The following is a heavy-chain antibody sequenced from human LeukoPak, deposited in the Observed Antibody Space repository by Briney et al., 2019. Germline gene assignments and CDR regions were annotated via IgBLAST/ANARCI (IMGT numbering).Heavy chain of an antibody. V-gene: IGHV3-20*04. CDR3: AKVLEQLVPDY. Sequence: PGGSLRLSCAASGFTFDDYGLSWVRQAPGKGLEWVSGINWNGGSTSYADSVKGRFTISRDNAKNSLYLQMNSLRAEDTAVYYCAKVLEQLVPDYWGQGTLVTVSS. CDR2: INWNGGST. D-gene: IGHD6-6*01. CDR1: GFTFDDYG. J-gene: IGHJ4*02.